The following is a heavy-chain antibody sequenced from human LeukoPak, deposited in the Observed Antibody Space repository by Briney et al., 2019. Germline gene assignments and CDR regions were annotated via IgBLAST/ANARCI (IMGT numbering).Heavy chain of an antibody. Sequence: ASVKVSCKAPGYTFSSYDINWVRQATGQGLEWMGWKNPNSGNTGYAQKFQGRVTITRNTSISTAYMELSSLRSEDTAVYYCASARPKVGGTGAYHFDYWGQGTLVTVSS. V-gene: IGHV1-8*01. D-gene: IGHD1-26*01. CDR3: ASARPKVGGTGAYHFDY. CDR1: GYTFSSYD. J-gene: IGHJ4*02. CDR2: KNPNSGNT.